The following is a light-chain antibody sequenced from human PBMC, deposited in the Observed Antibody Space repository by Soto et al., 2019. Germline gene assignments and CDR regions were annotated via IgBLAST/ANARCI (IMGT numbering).Light chain of an antibody. CDR1: QSVSSSS. V-gene: IGKV3-20*01. J-gene: IGKJ1*01. CDR3: QQYGGSPRT. Sequence: EIVLTQSPGTLSLSPGDRATLSCRASQSVSSSSLAWYQQKRGQAPRLLIHDASSRATGIPDRFSGSGAGTDFTLTISRLEPEDFAVYYCQQYGGSPRTFGQGTKVDIK. CDR2: DAS.